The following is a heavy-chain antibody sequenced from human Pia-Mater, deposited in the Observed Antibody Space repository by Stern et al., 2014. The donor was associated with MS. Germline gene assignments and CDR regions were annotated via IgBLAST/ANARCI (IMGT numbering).Heavy chain of an antibody. V-gene: IGHV4-31*03. CDR1: GGSISSGGYY. CDR3: ARGPLSYGYRWFDP. J-gene: IGHJ5*02. CDR2: IYYRGST. Sequence: QVQLQESGPGLVKPSQTLSLTCTVSGGSISSGGYYWSWIRQHPGKGLEWLGYIYYRGSTYYNPSLKSRVTISVDTSKNQFSLKLSSVTAADTAVYYCARGPLSYGYRWFDPWGQGTLVTVSS. D-gene: IGHD5-18*01.